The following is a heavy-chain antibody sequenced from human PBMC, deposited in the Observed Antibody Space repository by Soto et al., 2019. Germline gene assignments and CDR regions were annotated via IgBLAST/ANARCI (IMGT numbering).Heavy chain of an antibody. CDR3: AREIAVAGAGGQNWFDP. CDR2: IIPIFGTA. D-gene: IGHD6-19*01. V-gene: IGHV1-69*01. CDR1: GGTFSSYA. J-gene: IGHJ5*02. Sequence: QVQLVQSGAEVKKPGSSVKVSCKASGGTFSSYAISWVRQAPGQGLEWMGGIIPIFGTANYAQKFQGRVTITADESTSTAYMELSSLRSEDTAVYYCAREIAVAGAGGQNWFDPWGQGPLVTVSS.